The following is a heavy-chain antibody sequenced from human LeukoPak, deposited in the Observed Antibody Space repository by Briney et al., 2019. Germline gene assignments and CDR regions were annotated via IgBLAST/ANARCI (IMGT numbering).Heavy chain of an antibody. J-gene: IGHJ6*02. CDR3: ARLVGTSHKDYYYGMDV. Sequence: PSETLSPTCTVSGGSISSYYWSWIRQPPGKGLEWIGYIHYSGSTNYNPSLKSRVTISVDTSKNQFSLKLSSVTAADTAVYYCARLVGTSHKDYYYGMDVWGQGTTVTVSS. CDR2: IHYSGST. CDR1: GGSISSYY. D-gene: IGHD2-2*01. V-gene: IGHV4-59*08.